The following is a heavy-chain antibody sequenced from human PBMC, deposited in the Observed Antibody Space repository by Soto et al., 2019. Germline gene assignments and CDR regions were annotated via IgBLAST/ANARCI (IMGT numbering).Heavy chain of an antibody. J-gene: IGHJ4*02. V-gene: IGHV3-64D*08. CDR1: GFTFSSYA. CDR2: ISSNGGST. D-gene: IGHD3-10*01. CDR3: VRDGGSGVRGILDC. Sequence: EVQLVESGGGLVQPGGYLRLSCSASGFTFSSYAMHWVRQAPGKGLEYVSGISSNGGSTYYADTVKGRFTISRDNSKNTLYLQMSSQSTDDTAWDCCVRDGGSGVRGILDCWGQGTLVTVSS.